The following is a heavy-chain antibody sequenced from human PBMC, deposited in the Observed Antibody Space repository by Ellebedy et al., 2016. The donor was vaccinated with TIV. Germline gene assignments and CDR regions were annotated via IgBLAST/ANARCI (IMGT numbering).Heavy chain of an antibody. J-gene: IGHJ5*02. V-gene: IGHV3-66*01. CDR2: LYRDAKT. Sequence: GESLKISCEASGIIVSDYFMNWVRQAPGKGLEWVSVLYRDAKTNYTDSVNGRFIVSRDSFKNTLYLQMNSLTTEDTAVYYCARDPGGGGDFGDNWFDPWGQGTLVTVSS. CDR1: GIIVSDYF. D-gene: IGHD2-21*01. CDR3: ARDPGGGGDFGDNWFDP.